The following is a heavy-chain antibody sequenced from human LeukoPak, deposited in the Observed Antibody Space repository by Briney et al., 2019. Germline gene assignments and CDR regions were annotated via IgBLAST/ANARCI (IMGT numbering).Heavy chain of an antibody. CDR3: AKVLGGSGREYYYYYGMDV. Sequence: GGSLRLSCAASGFTFSSYAMGWVRQAPGKGLEWVSAISGSGGSTYYADSVKGRFTISRDNSKNTLYLQMNSLRAEDTAVYYCAKVLGGSGREYYYYYGMDVWGQGTTVTVSS. J-gene: IGHJ6*02. D-gene: IGHD3-10*01. V-gene: IGHV3-23*01. CDR2: ISGSGGST. CDR1: GFTFSSYA.